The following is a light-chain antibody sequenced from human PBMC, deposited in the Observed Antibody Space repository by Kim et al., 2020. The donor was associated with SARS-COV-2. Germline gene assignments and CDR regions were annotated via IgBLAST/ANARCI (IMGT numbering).Light chain of an antibody. V-gene: IGLV2-14*03. CDR1: SSDVGNYNY. J-gene: IGLJ1*01. CDR2: DVD. CDR3: TSFTTAYTYV. Sequence: QSVLTQPASVSGSPGQSITMSCTGTSSDVGNYNYVSWYQQHPGKAPKLLIYDVDKRPSGVSDRFTGSKSGDTASLTISGLQTEDEADYYCTSFTTAYTYVFGSGTKVTVL.